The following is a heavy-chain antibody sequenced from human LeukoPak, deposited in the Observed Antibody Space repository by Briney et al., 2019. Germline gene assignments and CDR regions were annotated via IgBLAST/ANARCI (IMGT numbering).Heavy chain of an antibody. J-gene: IGHJ5*02. Sequence: GGSLRLSCAASGFTFSDYYMSWIRQAPGKGLEWVSYISSSSSYTKYADSVKGRFTISRDNAKNSLYLQMNSLRAEDTAVYYCARGGYYDILTGLNWFDPWGQGTLVTVSS. V-gene: IGHV3-11*06. D-gene: IGHD3-9*01. CDR3: ARGGYYDILTGLNWFDP. CDR2: ISSSSSYT. CDR1: GFTFSDYY.